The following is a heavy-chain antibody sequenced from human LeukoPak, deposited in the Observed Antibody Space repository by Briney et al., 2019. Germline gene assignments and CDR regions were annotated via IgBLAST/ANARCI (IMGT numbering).Heavy chain of an antibody. CDR2: ISYDGSNK. J-gene: IGHJ3*02. Sequence: GALRLSCAASGFTFSSYGMHWVRQAPGKGLEWVAVISYDGSNKYYADSVKGRFTISRDNAKNSLYLQMNSLRAEDTAVYYCARDGDYYDSSGYYVGAFDIWGQGTMVTVSS. CDR1: GFTFSSYG. CDR3: ARDGDYYDSSGYYVGAFDI. V-gene: IGHV3-30*03. D-gene: IGHD3-22*01.